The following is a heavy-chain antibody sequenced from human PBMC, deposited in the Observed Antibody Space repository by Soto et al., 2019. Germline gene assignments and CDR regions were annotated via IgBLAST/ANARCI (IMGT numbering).Heavy chain of an antibody. J-gene: IGHJ5*02. D-gene: IGHD2-21*01. V-gene: IGHV6-1*01. CDR1: GDSVSSNSAA. CDR2: TYYRSKWYN. Sequence: PSQTLSLTCAISGDSVSSNSAAWNWIRQSPSRGLEWLGRTYYRSKWYNDYAVSVKSRITINPDTSKNKFSLKLSSVTAADTAVYYCVRAMVVNQNWFDPWGQGTLVTVSS. CDR3: VRAMVVNQNWFDP.